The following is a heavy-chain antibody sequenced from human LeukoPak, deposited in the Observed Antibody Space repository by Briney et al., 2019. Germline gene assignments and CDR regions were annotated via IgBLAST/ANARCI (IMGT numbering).Heavy chain of an antibody. CDR2: ISYDGSNK. CDR1: GFTFSSYG. J-gene: IGHJ4*02. D-gene: IGHD3-3*01. Sequence: GGSLRLSCAASGFTFSSYGMHWVRQAPGKGLEWVAVISYDGSNKYYADSVKGRFTISRDNSKNTLYLQMNSLRAEDTAVYYCAKDSGSYDFWSGQFDYWGQGTLVTVFS. V-gene: IGHV3-30*18. CDR3: AKDSGSYDFWSGQFDY.